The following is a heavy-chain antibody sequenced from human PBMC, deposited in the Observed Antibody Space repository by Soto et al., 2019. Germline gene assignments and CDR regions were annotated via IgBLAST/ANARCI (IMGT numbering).Heavy chain of an antibody. CDR2: IYYSGST. V-gene: IGHV4-59*01. D-gene: IGHD2-15*01. CDR3: AREVGYCSGGSCYPGASPVNWFDP. CDR1: GCSISGFY. Sequence: SETLSLTCTVSGCSISGFYWSWIRQPPGKGLEWIGYIYYSGSTNYNPSLKSRVTISVDTSKNQFSLKLSSVTAADTAVYYCAREVGYCSGGSCYPGASPVNWFDPWGQGTLVTVSS. J-gene: IGHJ5*02.